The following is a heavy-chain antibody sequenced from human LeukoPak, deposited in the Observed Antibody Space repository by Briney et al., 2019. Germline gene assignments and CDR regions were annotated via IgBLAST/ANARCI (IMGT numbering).Heavy chain of an antibody. V-gene: IGHV3-21*01. CDR3: ARWLQSEGTLDN. D-gene: IGHD5-24*01. J-gene: IGHJ4*02. Sequence: PGGSLRLSCAASGFTFSSYSMNWVRQAPGKGLEWVSSISSSSSYIYYADSVKGRFTISRDNAKNSLYLQMNSLRAEDTAVYYCARWLQSEGTLDNWGQGTLVTVSS. CDR1: GFTFSSYS. CDR2: ISSSSSYI.